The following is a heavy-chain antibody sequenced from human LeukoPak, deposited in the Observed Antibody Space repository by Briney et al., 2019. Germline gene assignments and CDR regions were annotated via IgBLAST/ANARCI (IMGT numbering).Heavy chain of an antibody. Sequence: PSETLSLTCTVSGGSISSSSYYWGWIRQPPGKGLEWIGSIYYSGSTYYNPSLKSRVTISVDTSKNQFSLKLSSVTAADTAVYYCARQPKLAYCGGDCYSDPPDGGFDYWGQGTLVTVSS. CDR3: ARQPKLAYCGGDCYSDPPDGGFDY. J-gene: IGHJ4*02. D-gene: IGHD2-21*02. CDR2: IYYSGST. CDR1: GGSISSSSYY. V-gene: IGHV4-39*01.